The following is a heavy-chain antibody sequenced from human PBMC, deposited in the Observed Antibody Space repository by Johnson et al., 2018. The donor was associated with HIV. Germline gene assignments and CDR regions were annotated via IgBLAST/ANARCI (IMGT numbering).Heavy chain of an antibody. J-gene: IGHJ3*01. Sequence: EVLLLESGGGLVQPGGSLRLSCAASGFTFSSYAMSWVRQAPGKGLEWVSGIRGGGSSSYFADSVGGRFTISRDNSKNTLYRQMNSLRAEDTAAYYCEKEQKWLGGKDVFDVGGQGTMGTVYS. CDR3: EKEQKWLGGKDVFDV. CDR1: GFTFSSYA. D-gene: IGHD6-19*01. CDR2: IRGGGSSS. V-gene: IGHV3-23*01.